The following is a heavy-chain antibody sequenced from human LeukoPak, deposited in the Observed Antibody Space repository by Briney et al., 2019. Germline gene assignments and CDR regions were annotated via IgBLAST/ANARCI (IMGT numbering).Heavy chain of an antibody. V-gene: IGHV3-7*01. D-gene: IGHD3-10*01. CDR2: IKQDGSEE. Sequence: GGSLRLSCAASGFTFSSYWMNWVRQAPGKGLEWVANIKQDGSEEYYVDSVKGRFTISRDNAKNSVSLQMNSLRAEDTAVYHCAREGYYYGSGSYYYFDYWGQGTLVTVSS. CDR1: GFTFSSYW. J-gene: IGHJ4*02. CDR3: AREGYYYGSGSYYYFDY.